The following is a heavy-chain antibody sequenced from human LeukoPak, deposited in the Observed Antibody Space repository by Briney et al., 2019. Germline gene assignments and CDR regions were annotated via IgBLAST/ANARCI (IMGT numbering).Heavy chain of an antibody. CDR1: GGTFSSYA. D-gene: IGHD6-19*01. CDR2: IIPIFGTA. V-gene: IGHV1-69*13. J-gene: IGHJ4*02. Sequence: SVKVSCKSSGGTFSSYAISWVRQAPGQGLEWMGGIIPIFGTANYAQKFQGRVTITADESTSTAYMELSSLRSEDTAVYYCARGAGTVDQFDYWGQGTLVTVSS. CDR3: ARGAGTVDQFDY.